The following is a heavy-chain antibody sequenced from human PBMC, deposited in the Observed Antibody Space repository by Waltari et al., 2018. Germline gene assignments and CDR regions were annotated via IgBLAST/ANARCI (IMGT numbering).Heavy chain of an antibody. CDR1: GFIFTSYA. CDR2: INSDSGTI. CDR3: VRDQVDP. J-gene: IGHJ5*02. Sequence: EVQLVESGGTLVQPGGSLTLSCAASGFIFTSYAMNWIRQAPGKGLEWLAYINSDSGTIYYADSVRGRFTISRDNAKRVVSLQMSSLSAEDTGLYYCVRDQVDPWGQGTLVTVSS. V-gene: IGHV3-48*04.